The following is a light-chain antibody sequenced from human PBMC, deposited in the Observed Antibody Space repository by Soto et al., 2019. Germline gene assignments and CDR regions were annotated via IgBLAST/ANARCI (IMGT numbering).Light chain of an antibody. Sequence: QSALTQPRSVSGSPGQSVTISCTGTSSDVGGYNYVSWYQQHPGKAPKLIIYDVSKRPSGVPDRFSGSKSGNTASLTISGLQAEDEADYYCCSYAGSYTHYVFGTGTKV. J-gene: IGLJ1*01. CDR3: CSYAGSYTHYV. V-gene: IGLV2-11*01. CDR2: DVS. CDR1: SSDVGGYNY.